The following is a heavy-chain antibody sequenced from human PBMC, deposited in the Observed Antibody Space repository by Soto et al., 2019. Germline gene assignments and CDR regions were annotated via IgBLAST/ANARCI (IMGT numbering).Heavy chain of an antibody. J-gene: IGHJ6*02. V-gene: IGHV3-23*01. CDR3: AKDLGVRGVIWYYYYGMDV. CDR2: ISGSGGST. CDR1: GFTFSSYA. D-gene: IGHD3-10*01. Sequence: GVSLRLSCAASGFTFSSYAMSWVRQAPGTGLEWVSAISGSGGSTYYADSGNGRFPISRDNSQNTLYLQMNSLRAEDTAVYYCAKDLGVRGVIWYYYYGMDVWGQGTTVTVSS.